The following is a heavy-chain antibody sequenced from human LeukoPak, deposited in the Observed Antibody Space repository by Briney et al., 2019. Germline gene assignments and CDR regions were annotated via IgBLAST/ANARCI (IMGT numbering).Heavy chain of an antibody. CDR1: GFTFTNYA. D-gene: IGHD3-3*01. CDR3: AKDISFLNYFDY. V-gene: IGHV3-9*01. J-gene: IGHJ4*02. Sequence: GGSLRLSCAASGFTFTNYAMSWVRQAPGKGLEWVSGISWNSGSIGYADSVKGRFTISRDNAKNSLYLQMNSLRAEDTALYYCAKDISFLNYFDYWGQGTLVTVSS. CDR2: ISWNSGSI.